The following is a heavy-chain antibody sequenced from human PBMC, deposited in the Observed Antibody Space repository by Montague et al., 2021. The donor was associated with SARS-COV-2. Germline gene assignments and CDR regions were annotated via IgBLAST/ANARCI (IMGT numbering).Heavy chain of an antibody. D-gene: IGHD3-16*01. J-gene: IGHJ6*01. Sequence: TLSLTCTVSGGSISSGGYYWSWVRQPPGKGLDWIGYIFYRGGTYYNPSLKSRVSMSVDTSKIQFSLNLTSVTAADTAVYYCARANYYVMTSKAYAMDDWGQGTTVTVSS. CDR2: IFYRGGT. CDR1: GGSISSGGYY. V-gene: IGHV4-31*03. CDR3: ARANYYVMTSKAYAMDD.